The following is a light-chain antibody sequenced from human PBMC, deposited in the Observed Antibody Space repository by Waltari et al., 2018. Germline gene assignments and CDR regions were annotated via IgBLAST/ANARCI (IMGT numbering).Light chain of an antibody. J-gene: IGKJ4*01. CDR1: QSVLYSSNNKNY. Sequence: DIVMTQSPDSLAVSLGERATINCKSSQSVLYSSNNKNYLAWYQQKPGQPPKLLIYWASTRESGVPDRFSGSGSGTDFTLTISSLQAEDVAFYYCQQYYSTPLTFGGGTKVEIK. V-gene: IGKV4-1*01. CDR3: QQYYSTPLT. CDR2: WAS.